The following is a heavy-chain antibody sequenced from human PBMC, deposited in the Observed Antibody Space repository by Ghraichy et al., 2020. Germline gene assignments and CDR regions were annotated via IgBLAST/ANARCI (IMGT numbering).Heavy chain of an antibody. CDR2: INGDGSST. Sequence: GGSLRLSCAASEITFSSYWMHWVRQAPGKGLVWVSRINGDGSSTSYADSVKGRFTISRDNAKNTLYLQMNSLRAEDTAVYYCTRGAIIGGRWVGYYFDHWGQGTLVTVSS. CDR3: TRGAIIGGRWVGYYFDH. D-gene: IGHD3-16*01. V-gene: IGHV3-74*01. J-gene: IGHJ4*02. CDR1: EITFSSYW.